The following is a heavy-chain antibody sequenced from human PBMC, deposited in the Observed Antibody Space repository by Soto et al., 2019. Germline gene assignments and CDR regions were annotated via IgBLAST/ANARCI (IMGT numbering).Heavy chain of an antibody. CDR2: ISYDGSNK. Sequence: QVQLVESGGGVVQPGRSLRLSCAASGFTFSSYAMHWVRQAPGKGLECVAVISYDGSNKYYADSVKGRVTISRDNSKNTLYLQKASLRAEDTAVYYCAREGGLCMGARLGVWGQGTTVTVSS. V-gene: IGHV3-30-3*01. CDR3: AREGGLCMGARLGV. D-gene: IGHD6-6*01. CDR1: GFTFSSYA. J-gene: IGHJ6*01.